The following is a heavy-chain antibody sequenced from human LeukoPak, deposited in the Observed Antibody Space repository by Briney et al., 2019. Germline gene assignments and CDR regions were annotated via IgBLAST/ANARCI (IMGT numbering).Heavy chain of an antibody. CDR2: ISTYNGNT. J-gene: IGHJ4*02. CDR3: ARDRGDTAMTYYFDY. D-gene: IGHD5-18*01. V-gene: IGHV1-18*01. Sequence: ASVKVSCKASGYTFTNYGISWVRQAPGQGLEGMGWISTYNGNTNYAQKLQGRVTMTTDTSTSTAYMELRSLRSDDTAVYYCARDRGDTAMTYYFDYWGQGALVTVSS. CDR1: GYTFTNYG.